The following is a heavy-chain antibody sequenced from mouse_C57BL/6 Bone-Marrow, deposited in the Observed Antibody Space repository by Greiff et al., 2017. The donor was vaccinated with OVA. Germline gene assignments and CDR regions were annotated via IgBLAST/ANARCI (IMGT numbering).Heavy chain of an antibody. CDR3: ANYPLGY. CDR2: INPGSGGT. J-gene: IGHJ3*01. D-gene: IGHD1-1*01. CDR1: GYAFTNYL. Sequence: VQLQQSGAELVRPGTSVKVSCKASGYAFTNYLIEWVKQRPGQGLEWIGVINPGSGGTNYNEKFKGKATLTADKSSSTAYMQLSSLTSEDSAVYFCANYPLGYWGQGTLVTVSA. V-gene: IGHV1-54*01.